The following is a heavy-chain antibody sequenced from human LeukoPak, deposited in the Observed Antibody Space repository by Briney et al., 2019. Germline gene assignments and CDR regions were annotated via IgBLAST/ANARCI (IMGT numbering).Heavy chain of an antibody. V-gene: IGHV1-18*01. CDR2: ISAYNGNT. CDR3: ARVEDGSSWYPPDY. Sequence: AASVTVSCKASGYTFTSYGISWVRQAPGQGLEWMGLISAYNGNTNYAQKLQGRVTMTTDTSTSTAYMELRSLRSDDTAVYYCARVEDGSSWYPPDYWGQGTLVTVSS. CDR1: GYTFTSYG. J-gene: IGHJ4*02. D-gene: IGHD6-13*01.